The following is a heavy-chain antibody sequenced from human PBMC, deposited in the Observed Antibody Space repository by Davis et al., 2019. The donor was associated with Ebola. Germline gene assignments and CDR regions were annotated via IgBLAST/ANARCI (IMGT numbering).Heavy chain of an antibody. V-gene: IGHV5-51*01. J-gene: IGHJ4*02. Sequence: PGGSLRLSCEGSGYSFSKYWIGWVRQLPGKGHEWMGIIYPDDSETKYTPSFQGQVTMSADKSLKTAYLQWTSLKASDTAMYYCARGSGYFPSFDYWGQGTLVTVSS. CDR3: ARGSGYFPSFDY. CDR1: GYSFSKYW. CDR2: IYPDDSET. D-gene: IGHD3-22*01.